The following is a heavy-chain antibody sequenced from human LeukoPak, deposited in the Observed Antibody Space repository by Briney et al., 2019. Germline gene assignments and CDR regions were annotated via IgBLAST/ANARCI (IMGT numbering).Heavy chain of an antibody. CDR3: ARDRYYDFWSGYLLDY. CDR2: IKQDGSEK. V-gene: IGHV3-7*01. D-gene: IGHD3-3*01. CDR1: GFTFSSYW. J-gene: IGHJ4*02. Sequence: GRSLRLSCAASGFTFSSYWMSWVRQAPGKGLEWVANIKQDGSEKYYVDSVKGRFTISRDNAKNSLYLQMNSLRAEDTAVYYCARDRYYDFWSGYLLDYWGQGTLVTVSS.